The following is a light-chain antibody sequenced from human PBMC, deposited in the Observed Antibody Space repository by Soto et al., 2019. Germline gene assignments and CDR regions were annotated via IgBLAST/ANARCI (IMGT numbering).Light chain of an antibody. CDR3: QQYGGSPRT. J-gene: IGKJ1*01. CDR2: GAS. Sequence: EIVLTQSPGTLSLSPGEGATLSCRASQSIGGNFLAWYQQRRGQAPRLLIHGASNRATGIPDRFSGSGSGTDFNLTITRLEPEYFAVYYCQQYGGSPRTFGQGTKVEVK. CDR1: QSIGGNF. V-gene: IGKV3-20*01.